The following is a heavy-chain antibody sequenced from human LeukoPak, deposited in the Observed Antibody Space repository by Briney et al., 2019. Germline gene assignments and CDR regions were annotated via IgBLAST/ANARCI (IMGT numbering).Heavy chain of an antibody. CDR1: GFTFNNYW. D-gene: IGHD5-18*01. Sequence: GGSLRLSCAASGFTFNNYWMHWVRQAPGMGLVWVSRINSDGSSTRYADSVKGRFTISRDNAKNTLYLQMNSLRAEDTAVYYCARADTTMVTWLNCAYWGQATLATVSS. J-gene: IGHJ4*02. V-gene: IGHV3-74*01. CDR3: ARADTTMVTWLNCAY. CDR2: INSDGSST.